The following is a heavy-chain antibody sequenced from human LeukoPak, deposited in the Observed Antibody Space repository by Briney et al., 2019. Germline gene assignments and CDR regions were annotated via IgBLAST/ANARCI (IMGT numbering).Heavy chain of an antibody. CDR2: INNDGSST. V-gene: IGHV3-74*01. J-gene: IGHJ4*02. D-gene: IGHD5-24*01. CDR1: GFTFSRYW. CDR3: ASERWLQY. Sequence: GGSLRLSCAASGFTFSRYWMHWVRQAPGKGLVWVSRINNDGSSTNYADSVKGRFTITRDDAKNTLYLQMNSLRAENTGVYYCASERWLQYWGQGTLVTVSS.